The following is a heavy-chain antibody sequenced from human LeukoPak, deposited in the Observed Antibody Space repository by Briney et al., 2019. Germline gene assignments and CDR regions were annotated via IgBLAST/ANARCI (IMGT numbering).Heavy chain of an antibody. CDR3: ARDRIDYGSAFDI. Sequence: SETLPLTCAVSGGSISSGGYSWSWIRQPPGKGLEWIGYIYHSGSTYYNPSLKSRVTISVDRSKNQFSLKLSSVTAADTAVYYCARDRIDYGSAFDIWGQGTVVTVSS. CDR2: IYHSGST. J-gene: IGHJ3*02. V-gene: IGHV4-30-2*01. CDR1: GGSISSGGYS. D-gene: IGHD4-17*01.